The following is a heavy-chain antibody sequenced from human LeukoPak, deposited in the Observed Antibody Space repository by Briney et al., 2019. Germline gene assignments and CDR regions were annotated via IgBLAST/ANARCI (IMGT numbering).Heavy chain of an antibody. CDR2: ISSRSSHT. J-gene: IGHJ4*02. Sequence: GGSLRLSCAASGFTFSDNYMSWIRQAPGKGLEWVSYISSRSSHTNYADSVKGRFTISRDNAKNSLYLQMNSLRAEDTAVYYCARFSSGWYYFDYWGQGTLVTVSS. V-gene: IGHV3-11*03. CDR3: ARFSSGWYYFDY. D-gene: IGHD6-19*01. CDR1: GFTFSDNY.